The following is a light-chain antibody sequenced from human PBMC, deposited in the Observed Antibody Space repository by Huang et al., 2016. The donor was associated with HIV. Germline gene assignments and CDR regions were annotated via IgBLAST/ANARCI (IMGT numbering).Light chain of an antibody. CDR1: QSINKY. V-gene: IGKV1-39*01. J-gene: IGKJ2*01. CDR2: GAS. Sequence: DIQMTQSPSSLSASVGDRVIISCRASQSINKYLNWYQQMPGKAPKLLIYGASTLQRWVSSGFSGSVSGTDFTLTIGSLQPEDAATYYCQQSYKAPRTFGQGTLLEI. CDR3: QQSYKAPRT.